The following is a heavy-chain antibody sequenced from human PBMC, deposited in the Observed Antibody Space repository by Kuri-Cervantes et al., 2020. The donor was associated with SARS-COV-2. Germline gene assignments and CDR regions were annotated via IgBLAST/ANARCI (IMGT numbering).Heavy chain of an antibody. J-gene: IGHJ4*02. D-gene: IGHD6-19*01. V-gene: IGHV3-30-3*01. CDR2: ISYDGSNK. CDR1: GFTFSSYA. Sequence: GGSLRLSCAASGFTFSSYAMHWVRQAPGKGLEWAAVISYDGSNKYYADSVKGRFTISRDNSKNTLYLQMNSLRAEDTAVYYCARDPEYSSGWYERGYYFDYWGQGTLVTVSS. CDR3: ARDPEYSSGWYERGYYFDY.